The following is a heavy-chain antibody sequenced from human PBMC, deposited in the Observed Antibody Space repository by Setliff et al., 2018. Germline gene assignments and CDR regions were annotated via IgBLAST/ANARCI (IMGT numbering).Heavy chain of an antibody. D-gene: IGHD3-22*01. J-gene: IGHJ6*03. CDR1: GFTFDDYA. Sequence: GGSLRLSCAASGFTFDDYAMHWVRQAPGKGLEWVSGISWNSGSIGYADSVKGRFTISRDNAKNSLYLQMNSLRAEDTAVYYCAKRDYYDSSGYLLPYMDVWGKGTTVTVSS. CDR2: ISWNSGSI. V-gene: IGHV3-9*01. CDR3: AKRDYYDSSGYLLPYMDV.